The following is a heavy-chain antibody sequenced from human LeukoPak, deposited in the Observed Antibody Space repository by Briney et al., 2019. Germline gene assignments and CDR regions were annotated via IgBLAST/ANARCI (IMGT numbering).Heavy chain of an antibody. V-gene: IGHV1-69*05. Sequence: SCKRSGGTSIGYAFTSVRPPPEQGLEGVGGIIPIFRTANYAQKFQGRVTITTDESTSTSYMELSSLRSEDTAVYYCARSQRAGYNVYYFDSWGQGTLVTVSS. CDR1: GGTSIGYA. CDR2: IIPIFRTA. D-gene: IGHD5-24*01. J-gene: IGHJ4*02. CDR3: ARSQRAGYNVYYFDS.